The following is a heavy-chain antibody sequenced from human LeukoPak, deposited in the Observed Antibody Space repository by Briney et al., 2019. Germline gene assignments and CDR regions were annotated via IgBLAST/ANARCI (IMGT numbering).Heavy chain of an antibody. CDR2: IYYSGST. CDR3: ARVDTHSGGSFYPYYYYYMDV. Sequence: SETLSLTRHVPCRSIRSYYRSWTRQPPGKGLEWIGYIYYSGSTNYNPSLKSRVTISVDTSKNQFSLKLSSVTAADTAECSSARVDTHSGGSFYPYYYYYMDVWGKGTTVTVSS. V-gene: IGHV4-59*01. CDR1: CRSIRSYY. D-gene: IGHD2-15*01. J-gene: IGHJ6*03.